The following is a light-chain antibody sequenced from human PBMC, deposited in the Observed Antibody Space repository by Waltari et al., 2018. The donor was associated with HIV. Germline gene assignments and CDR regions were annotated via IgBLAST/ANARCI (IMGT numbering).Light chain of an antibody. CDR1: QTFKSNY. CDR3: QQYGSTPLT. CDR2: GIS. V-gene: IGKV3-20*01. Sequence: EVVLTQSPDTLSLSPGAGATLSCRASQTFKSNYLAWYQQKPGQAPRVLVYGISNRATGIPDRFSGSGSGTDFTLTISRLEPEDFAVYYCQQYGSTPLTFGGGTKVEI. J-gene: IGKJ4*01.